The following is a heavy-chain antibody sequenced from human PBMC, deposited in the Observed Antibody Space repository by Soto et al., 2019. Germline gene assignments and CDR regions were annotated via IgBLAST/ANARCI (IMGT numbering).Heavy chain of an antibody. CDR1: GFTFSSYA. CDR3: AKDLQYSYAHGPFDY. D-gene: IGHD5-18*01. V-gene: IGHV3-23*01. J-gene: IGHJ4*02. CDR2: ISGCGGST. Sequence: SLRLSCAASGFTFSSYAMSWVRQAPGKGLEWVSAISGCGGSTYYADSVKGRFTISRDNSKNTLYLQMNSLRAEDTAVYYCAKDLQYSYAHGPFDYWGQGTLVTVSS.